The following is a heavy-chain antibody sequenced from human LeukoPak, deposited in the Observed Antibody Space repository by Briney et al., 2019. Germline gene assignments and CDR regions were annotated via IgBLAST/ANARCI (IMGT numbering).Heavy chain of an antibody. CDR3: ARDWWYPWYFDY. CDR1: GFTFSSYG. Sequence: GGSLRLSCAASGFTFSSYGMHWVRQAPGKGLEWVAVISYDGSNKYYADSVKGRFTISRDNAKNSLYLQMNSLRDEDTAVYYCARDWWYPWYFDYWGQGTLVTVSS. CDR2: ISYDGSNK. J-gene: IGHJ4*02. V-gene: IGHV3-30*03. D-gene: IGHD2-15*01.